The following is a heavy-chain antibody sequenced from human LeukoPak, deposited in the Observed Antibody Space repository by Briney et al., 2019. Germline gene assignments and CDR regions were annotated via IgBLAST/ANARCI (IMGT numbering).Heavy chain of an antibody. CDR1: GFTFSSYA. CDR2: ISGSGGST. Sequence: GGSLRLSCAASGFTFSSYAMSWVRQAPGKGLEWVSGISGSGGSTYYADSVKGRFTISRDNSKNTLNLQMNSLRAEDTAVYYCAKDLPLSIAAAESHYWGQGTLVTVSS. CDR3: AKDLPLSIAAAESHY. D-gene: IGHD6-13*01. V-gene: IGHV3-23*01. J-gene: IGHJ4*02.